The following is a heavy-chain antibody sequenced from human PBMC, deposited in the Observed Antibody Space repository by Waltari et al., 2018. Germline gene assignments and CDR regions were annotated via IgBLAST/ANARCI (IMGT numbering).Heavy chain of an antibody. J-gene: IGHJ1*01. CDR2: IYHSGST. CDR3: ASAPGYCSSTSCYILYFQH. V-gene: IGHV4-38-2*01. Sequence: QVQLQESGPGLVKPSETLSLTCAVSGYSISSGYYWGSLRQPPGKGLGWIGSIYHSGSTYYNPSLKSRVTISVDTSKNQFSLKLSSVTAADTAVYYCASAPGYCSSTSCYILYFQHWGQGTLVTVSS. D-gene: IGHD2-2*02. CDR1: GYSISSGYY.